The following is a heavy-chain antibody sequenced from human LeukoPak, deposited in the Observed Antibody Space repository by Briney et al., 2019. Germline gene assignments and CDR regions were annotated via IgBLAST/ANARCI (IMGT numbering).Heavy chain of an antibody. CDR2: IIPIFGTA. Sequence: GASVKVSCKASGYTFTSYGISWVRQAPGQGLEWMGGIIPIFGTANYAQKFQGRVTITADESTSTAYMELSSLRSEDTAVYYCARGAADAAIPYGMDVWGKGTTVTVSS. CDR3: ARGAADAAIPYGMDV. V-gene: IGHV1-69*13. J-gene: IGHJ6*04. CDR1: GYTFTSYG. D-gene: IGHD5-18*01.